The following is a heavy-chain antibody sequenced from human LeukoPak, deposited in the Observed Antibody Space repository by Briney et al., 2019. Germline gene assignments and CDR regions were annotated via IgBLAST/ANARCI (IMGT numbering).Heavy chain of an antibody. CDR3: AHNEWGSTSCYGCHDAFDI. Sequence: SGPTLVKPTQTLTLTCTFSGFSLSTSGVGVGWIRQPPGKALEWLALIYWNDDKRYSPSLKSRLTITKDTSKNQVVLTMTNMDPVDTATYYCAHNEWGSTSCYGCHDAFDIWGQGTMVTVSS. CDR1: GFSLSTSGVG. D-gene: IGHD2-2*01. V-gene: IGHV2-5*01. CDR2: IYWNDDK. J-gene: IGHJ3*02.